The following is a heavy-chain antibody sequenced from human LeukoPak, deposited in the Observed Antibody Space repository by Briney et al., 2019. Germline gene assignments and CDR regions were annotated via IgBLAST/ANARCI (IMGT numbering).Heavy chain of an antibody. V-gene: IGHV4-34*01. CDR1: GGSFSGYY. CDR2: INHSGST. J-gene: IGHJ2*01. Sequence: PSETLSLTCAVYGGSFSGYYWSWIRQPPGKGLEWIGEINHSGSTNYNPSLKSRVTISVDTSKIQFSLKLSSVTAADTAVYYCARGPYWYFDLWGRGTLVTVSS. CDR3: ARGPYWYFDL.